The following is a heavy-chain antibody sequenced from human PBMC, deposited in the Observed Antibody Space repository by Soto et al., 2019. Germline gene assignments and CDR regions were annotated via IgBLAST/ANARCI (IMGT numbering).Heavy chain of an antibody. J-gene: IGHJ6*02. V-gene: IGHV4-34*01. CDR1: GGSFSGYY. D-gene: IGHD2-2*01. Sequence: SETLSLTCAVYGGSFSGYYWSWIRQPPGKGLEWIGEINHSGSTNYNPSLKSRVTISVDTSKNQFSLKLSSVTAADTAVYYCASPVVPAAHSGMDVWGQGTTVTVSS. CDR3: ASPVVPAAHSGMDV. CDR2: INHSGST.